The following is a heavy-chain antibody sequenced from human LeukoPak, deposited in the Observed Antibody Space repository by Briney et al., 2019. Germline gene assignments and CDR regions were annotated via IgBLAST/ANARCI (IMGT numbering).Heavy chain of an antibody. J-gene: IGHJ3*02. D-gene: IGHD3-10*01. Sequence: SGTLSLTCTVSGGSISSYYWSWIRQPAGKGLEWIGRIYTSGSTNYNPSLKSQVTMSVDTSKNQFSLKLSSVTAADTAVYYCARDRGNYDAFDIWGQGTMVTVSS. CDR1: GGSISSYY. V-gene: IGHV4-4*07. CDR3: ARDRGNYDAFDI. CDR2: IYTSGST.